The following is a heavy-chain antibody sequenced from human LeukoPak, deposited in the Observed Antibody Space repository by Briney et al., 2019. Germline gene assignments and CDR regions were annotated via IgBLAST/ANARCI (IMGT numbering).Heavy chain of an antibody. CDR3: TRTTTTADWYLDL. Sequence: PGGSLRLSCAVSGFTFSTYWMYWVRQAPGKRLVWVARINSDGSSTTYADSVEGRFTISRDNTKSMLHLQMHSLRVDDSAVYFCTRTTTTADWYLDLWGRGTLVTASS. V-gene: IGHV3-74*01. D-gene: IGHD1-1*01. J-gene: IGHJ2*01. CDR2: INSDGSST. CDR1: GFTFSTYW.